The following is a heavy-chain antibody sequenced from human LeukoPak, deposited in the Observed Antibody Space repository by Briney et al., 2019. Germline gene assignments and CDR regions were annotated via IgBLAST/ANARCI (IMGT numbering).Heavy chain of an antibody. V-gene: IGHV3-23*01. J-gene: IGHJ4*02. CDR1: GFTFSSYA. Sequence: GGSLRLSCAASGFTFSSYAMSWVRQAPGKGLEWVSAISGSGGSTYYADSVKGRFTNSRDNSKNTLYLQMNSLRAEDTAVYYCAKAYYGSGSRLPFDYWGQGTLVTVSS. CDR2: ISGSGGST. D-gene: IGHD3-10*01. CDR3: AKAYYGSGSRLPFDY.